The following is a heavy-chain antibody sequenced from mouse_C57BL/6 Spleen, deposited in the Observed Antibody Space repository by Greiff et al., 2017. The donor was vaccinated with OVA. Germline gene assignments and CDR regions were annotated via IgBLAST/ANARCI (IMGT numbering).Heavy chain of an antibody. CDR2: IDPETGGT. D-gene: IGHD2-5*01. CDR1: GYTFTDYE. CDR3: ARAGYSKSYYSYY. V-gene: IGHV1-15*01. Sequence: VQLQESGAELVRPGASVTLSCKASGYTFTDYEMHWVKQTPVHGLEWIGAIDPETGGTAYNQKFKGKAILTADKSSSTAYMELRSLTSEDSAVYNCARAGYSKSYYSYYWGQGTTLTVSS. J-gene: IGHJ2*01.